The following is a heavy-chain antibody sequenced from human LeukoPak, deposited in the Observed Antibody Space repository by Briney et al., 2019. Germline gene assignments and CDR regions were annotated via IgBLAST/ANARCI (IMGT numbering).Heavy chain of an antibody. D-gene: IGHD3-9*01. CDR1: GFTVSSNS. J-gene: IGHJ4*02. CDR3: ARAATGYLPFDS. CDR2: IYSGGST. V-gene: IGHV3-66*01. Sequence: GGSLRLSCAASGFTVSSNSMIWVRQAPGKGLEWVSVIYSGGSTFYADSVKGRFTISRDNSKNTLHFQMNSLRAEDTAVYYCARAATGYLPFDSWGQGTLVTVSS.